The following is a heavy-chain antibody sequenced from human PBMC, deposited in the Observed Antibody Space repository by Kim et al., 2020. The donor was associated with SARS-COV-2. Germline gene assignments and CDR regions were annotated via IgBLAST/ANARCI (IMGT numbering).Heavy chain of an antibody. Sequence: GGSLRLSCAASGFTFNAYSMHWVRQPPGKGLEWVAVIWNDENKKYYADSVKGRFIVSRDNSKNTLYLQMNSLKAEDTAVYYCARDFTADYFDYWGQGTLV. CDR2: IWNDENKK. J-gene: IGHJ4*02. CDR1: GFTFNAYS. V-gene: IGHV3-33*01. CDR3: ARDFTADYFDY. D-gene: IGHD2-21*02.